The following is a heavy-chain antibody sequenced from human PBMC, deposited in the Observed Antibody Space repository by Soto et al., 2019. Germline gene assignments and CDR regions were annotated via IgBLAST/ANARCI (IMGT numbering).Heavy chain of an antibody. CDR3: ARWPDGYSYYGMDV. V-gene: IGHV1-8*01. J-gene: IGHJ6*02. CDR1: GYTFTSYD. Sequence: QVQLVQSGAEVKKPGASVKVSCKASGYTFTSYDINWVRQATGQGLEWMGWMNPNSGNTGYAQKFQGRVTMTRNTSIRTAYMELSSLRSENTAVYFCARWPDGYSYYGMDVWGQWTTVTVSS. CDR2: MNPNSGNT.